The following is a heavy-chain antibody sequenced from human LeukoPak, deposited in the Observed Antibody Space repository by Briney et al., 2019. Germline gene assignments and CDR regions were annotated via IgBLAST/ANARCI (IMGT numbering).Heavy chain of an antibody. D-gene: IGHD4-17*01. CDR2: IIPILGIA. V-gene: IGHV1-69*04. Sequence: GASVKVSCKASGGTISSYAISWVRQAPGQGLEWMGRIIPILGIANYAQKFQGRVTITADKSTSTAYMELSSLRSEDTAVYYCARAPWDYGDAYYFDYWGQGTLVTVSS. J-gene: IGHJ4*02. CDR1: GGTISSYA. CDR3: ARAPWDYGDAYYFDY.